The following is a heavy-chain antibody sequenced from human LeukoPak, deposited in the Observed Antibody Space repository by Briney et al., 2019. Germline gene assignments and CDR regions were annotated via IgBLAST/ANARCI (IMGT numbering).Heavy chain of an antibody. V-gene: IGHV4-61*02. Sequence: SETLSLTCTVSGGSISSGSYYWSWIRQPAGKGLEWIGRIYTSGSTNYNPSLKSRVTISVDTSKNQFSLKLSSVTAADTAVYYCESQQWLVEGIAFDIWGQGTMVTVSS. CDR3: ESQQWLVEGIAFDI. D-gene: IGHD6-19*01. J-gene: IGHJ3*02. CDR2: IYTSGST. CDR1: GGSISSGSYY.